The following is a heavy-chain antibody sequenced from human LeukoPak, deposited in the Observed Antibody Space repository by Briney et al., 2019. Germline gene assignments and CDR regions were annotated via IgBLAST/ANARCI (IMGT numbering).Heavy chain of an antibody. J-gene: IGHJ4*02. CDR1: GLAFSAYK. V-gene: IGHV3-74*01. Sequence: GGSLGLSCAASGLAFSAYKMHWVRQAPRKGLVWVSRISTDGYTTDYADFVQGRFTASRDNTKNTWSLEMNSLRAEDTAVYYCVVGGSPGYWGQGTLVTVSS. CDR3: VVGGSPGY. CDR2: ISTDGYTT. D-gene: IGHD2-15*01.